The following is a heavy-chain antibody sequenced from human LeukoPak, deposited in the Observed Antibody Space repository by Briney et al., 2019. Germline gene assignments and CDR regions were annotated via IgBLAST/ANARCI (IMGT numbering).Heavy chain of an antibody. CDR2: ISGSGGTT. Sequence: GGSLRLSCAASGFSFRSYAMSWVRQAPGMGLEWVSAISGSGGTTDYADSVKGRFAISRDNSKNTLYLQMNSLRAEDTAVYYCATAAGADFFDYWGQGTLVTVSS. V-gene: IGHV3-23*01. CDR3: ATAAGADFFDY. J-gene: IGHJ4*02. D-gene: IGHD3-3*01. CDR1: GFSFRSYA.